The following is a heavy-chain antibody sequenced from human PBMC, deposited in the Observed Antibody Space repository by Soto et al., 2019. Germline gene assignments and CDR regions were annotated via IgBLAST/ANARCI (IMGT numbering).Heavy chain of an antibody. Sequence: GASVKVSCKASGYTFTNYGVSWVRQAPGQGLEWMGWIGGYKGNTNYAQKFQGWVTMTRDTSISTAYMELSRLRSDDTAVYYCARSSDDSSGYYHEGDYYYGMDVWGQGTTVTVSS. CDR1: GYTFTNYG. CDR2: IGGYKGNT. D-gene: IGHD3-22*01. V-gene: IGHV1-18*01. CDR3: ARSSDDSSGYYHEGDYYYGMDV. J-gene: IGHJ6*02.